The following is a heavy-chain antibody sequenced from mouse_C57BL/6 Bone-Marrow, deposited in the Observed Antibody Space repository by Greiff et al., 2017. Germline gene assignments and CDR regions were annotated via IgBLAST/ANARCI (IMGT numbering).Heavy chain of an antibody. CDR2: IRSKSNNYAT. V-gene: IGHV10-1*01. J-gene: IGHJ2*01. D-gene: IGHD1-1*01. CDR3: VRGHYYGSSYHYFDY. CDR1: GFSFNTYA. Sequence: EVMLVESGGGLVQPKGSLKLSCAASGFSFNTYAMNWVRQAPGKGLEWVARIRSKSNNYATYYADSVKDRFTISRDDSESMLYLQMNNLKTEDTAMYYGVRGHYYGSSYHYFDYWGQGTTLTVSS.